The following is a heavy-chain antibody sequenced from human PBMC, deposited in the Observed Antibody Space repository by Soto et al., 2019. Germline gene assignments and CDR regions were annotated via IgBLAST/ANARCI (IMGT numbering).Heavy chain of an antibody. J-gene: IGHJ4*02. Sequence: GRSLTLSCASSGFTFSSYWMIWVRQAPGKGLEFVANIKQDGSEKYYVDSVKGRFNISRDNAKNSLYLQMNSLRAEDTAVYYCARDRVQLVKRTTSFDYGGQGTLVTVSS. D-gene: IGHD6-13*01. V-gene: IGHV3-7*03. CDR1: GFTFSSYW. CDR3: ARDRVQLVKRTTSFDY. CDR2: IKQDGSEK.